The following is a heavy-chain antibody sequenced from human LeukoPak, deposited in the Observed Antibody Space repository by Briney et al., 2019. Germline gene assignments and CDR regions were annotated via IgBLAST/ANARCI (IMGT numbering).Heavy chain of an antibody. Sequence: GGSLRLSCAASGFTFSSYAMSWVRQAPGKGLQWVSGISGSGGSTYYADSVKGRFTISRDNSRNTLYVQMNSLRADDTAVYYCAKSRGSGLFDYWGQGTLVTVAS. J-gene: IGHJ4*02. CDR1: GFTFSSYA. D-gene: IGHD3-10*01. CDR3: AKSRGSGLFDY. V-gene: IGHV3-23*01. CDR2: ISGSGGST.